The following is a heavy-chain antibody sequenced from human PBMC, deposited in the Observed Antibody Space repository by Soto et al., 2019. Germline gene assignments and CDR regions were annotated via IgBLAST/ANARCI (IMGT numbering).Heavy chain of an antibody. V-gene: IGHV1-69*04. CDR2: IIPSLGIA. J-gene: IGHJ4*02. CDR3: AREPTGYSSGWYDY. CDR1: GGTFSSYT. Sequence: SVKVSCKASGGTFSSYTISWVRQAPGQGLEWMGRIIPSLGIANYAQKFQGRVTITADKSTSTAYMELSSLRSEDTAVYYCAREPTGYSSGWYDYWGQGTLVTVSS. D-gene: IGHD6-19*01.